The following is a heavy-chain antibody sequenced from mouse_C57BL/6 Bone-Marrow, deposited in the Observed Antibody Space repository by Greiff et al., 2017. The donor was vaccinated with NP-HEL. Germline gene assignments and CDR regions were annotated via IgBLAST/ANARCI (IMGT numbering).Heavy chain of an antibody. Sequence: QVQLQQPGAELVKPGASVKLSCKASGYTFTSYWMHWVKQRPGQGLEWIGMIHPNSGSTNYNEKFKSKATLTVDKSSCTAYMQLSSLTSEDSAVYYCARSGYYGSSGYWGQGTTLTVSS. CDR3: ARSGYYGSSGY. D-gene: IGHD1-1*01. V-gene: IGHV1-64*01. J-gene: IGHJ2*01. CDR1: GYTFTSYW. CDR2: IHPNSGST.